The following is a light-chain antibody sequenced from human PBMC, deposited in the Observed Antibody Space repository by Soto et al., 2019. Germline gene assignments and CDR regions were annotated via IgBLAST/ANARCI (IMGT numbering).Light chain of an antibody. CDR3: QQYDISFT. CDR1: QSVSSSY. Sequence: EIVLTQSPGTLSLSPGERATVSCRASQSVSSSYLAWYQHTPGQAPRXLISGASNSAAGNPDRFSGSGSGTDFTLTISRLEPEDFAVYYCQQYDISFTFGGGTQVDIK. CDR2: GAS. J-gene: IGKJ4*01. V-gene: IGKV3-20*01.